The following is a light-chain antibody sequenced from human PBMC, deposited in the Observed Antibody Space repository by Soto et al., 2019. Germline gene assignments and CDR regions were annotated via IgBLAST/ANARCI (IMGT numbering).Light chain of an antibody. CDR1: SSNIGGSNS. Sequence: QSALTQPASVSGSPGQSITISCTGTSSNIGGSNSVSWYQQHPGKAPKLLIYDVSNWPSGVSNRFSGSKSGNTASLTISGLQAEDEADYYCSSYTIVTNTPVVFGGGTKLTVL. J-gene: IGLJ2*01. CDR2: DVS. CDR3: SSYTIVTNTPVV. V-gene: IGLV2-14*01.